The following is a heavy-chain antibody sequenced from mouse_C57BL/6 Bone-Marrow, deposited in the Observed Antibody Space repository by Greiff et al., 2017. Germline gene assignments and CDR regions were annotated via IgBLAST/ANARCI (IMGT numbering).Heavy chain of an antibody. D-gene: IGHD2-4*01. CDR3: ARDYDYDEAMDY. J-gene: IGHJ4*01. CDR2: IDPANGNT. Sequence: VQLQQSVAELVRPGASVKLSCTASGFNIKNTYMPWVKQRPEQGLEWIGRIDPANGNTKYAPKFQGKATITADTSSNTAYLQLSSLTSEDTAIYYCARDYDYDEAMDYWGQGTSVTVSS. V-gene: IGHV14-3*01. CDR1: GFNIKNTY.